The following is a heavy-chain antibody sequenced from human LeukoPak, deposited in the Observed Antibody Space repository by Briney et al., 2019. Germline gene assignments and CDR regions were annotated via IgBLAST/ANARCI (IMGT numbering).Heavy chain of an antibody. V-gene: IGHV3-73*01. CDR1: GFTFDDYA. CDR3: TRHVDMTPETPEYYYYYMDV. CDR2: IRSKANSYAT. J-gene: IGHJ6*03. D-gene: IGHD4-17*01. Sequence: PGGSLRLSCAASGFTFDDYAMHWVRQASGKGLEWVGRIRSKANSYATAYAASVKGRFTISRDDSKNTAYLEMNSLKTEDTAVYYCTRHVDMTPETPEYYYYYMDVWGKGTTVTVSS.